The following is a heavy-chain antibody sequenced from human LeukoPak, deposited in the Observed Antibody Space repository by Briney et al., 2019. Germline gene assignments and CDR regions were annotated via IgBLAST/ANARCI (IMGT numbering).Heavy chain of an antibody. CDR2: IYYSGTT. CDR1: GGSISSSSYY. J-gene: IGHJ4*02. Sequence: PSETLSLTCTVSGGSISSSSYYWGWIRQPPGKGLEWIGSIYYSGTTYYNPSLKSRVTISVDTSKNQFSLKLSSVTAADTAVYYCARRHDDGADYWGQGTLVTVSS. V-gene: IGHV4-39*01. CDR3: ARRHDDGADY. D-gene: IGHD4-17*01.